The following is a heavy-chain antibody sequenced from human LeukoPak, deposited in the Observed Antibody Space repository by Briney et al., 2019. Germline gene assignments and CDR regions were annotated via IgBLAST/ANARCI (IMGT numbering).Heavy chain of an antibody. J-gene: IGHJ4*02. CDR2: IWHDGSHK. Sequence: GGSLRLSCAASGFAFNTYAMHWVRQAPGQGLEWVALIWHDGSHKFYSNSVRGQFTISRDNSKNTVSLQMNNLRPEDTAVYYCAREIFGSGGCPDFWGQGTLVTVSS. CDR3: AREIFGSGGCPDF. V-gene: IGHV3-33*01. D-gene: IGHD3-10*01. CDR1: GFAFNTYA.